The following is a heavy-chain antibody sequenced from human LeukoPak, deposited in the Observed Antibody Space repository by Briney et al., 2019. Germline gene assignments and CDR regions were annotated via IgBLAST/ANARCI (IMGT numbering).Heavy chain of an antibody. Sequence: GGSLRLSCAASGFTFSSYSMNWVRQAPGKGLEWVSSISSGSSYIYYADSVKGRFTISRDNAKNSLYLQMNSLRAEDTAVYYCARVRDDLLPIFDYWGQGTLVTVSS. V-gene: IGHV3-21*01. CDR1: GFTFSSYS. CDR2: ISSGSSYI. CDR3: ARVRDDLLPIFDY. D-gene: IGHD3-22*01. J-gene: IGHJ4*02.